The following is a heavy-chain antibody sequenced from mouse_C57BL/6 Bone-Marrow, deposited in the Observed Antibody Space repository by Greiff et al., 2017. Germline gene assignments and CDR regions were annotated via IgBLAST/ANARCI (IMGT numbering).Heavy chain of an antibody. CDR1: GFNITNTY. V-gene: IGHV14-3*01. J-gene: IGHJ3*01. Sequence: VHVKQSVAELVRPGASVKLSCTASGFNITNTYMHWVKQRPEQGLEWIGSIDPANGNTKYAPKFPGKATITADTSSTTAYLQLSSLTSEDTAIYYCARRRYIYYDYDGFAYWGQGTLVTVSA. CDR3: ARRRYIYYDYDGFAY. CDR2: IDPANGNT. D-gene: IGHD2-4*01.